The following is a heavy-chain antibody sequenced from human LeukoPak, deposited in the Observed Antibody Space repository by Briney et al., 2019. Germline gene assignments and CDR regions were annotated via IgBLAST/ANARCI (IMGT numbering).Heavy chain of an antibody. CDR3: AKAPFCGGGSCYKTFDY. V-gene: IGHV1-2*02. D-gene: IGHD2-15*01. CDR2: INPNSGGT. J-gene: IGHJ4*02. CDR1: GYAFTGYY. Sequence: ASVKVSCKAPGYAFTGYYMHWVRQAPGQGLEWMGWINPNSGGTNYAQKFQGRVTMTRDTSISTAYMELSRLRSDDTAVYYCAKAPFCGGGSCYKTFDYWGQGTLVTVSS.